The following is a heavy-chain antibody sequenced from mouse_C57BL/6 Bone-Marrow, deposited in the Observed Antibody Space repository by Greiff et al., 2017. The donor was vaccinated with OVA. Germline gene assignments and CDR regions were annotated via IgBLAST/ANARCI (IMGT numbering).Heavy chain of an antibody. V-gene: IGHV1-76*01. CDR1: GYTFTDYY. CDR2: IYPGSGNT. CDR3: ARPDWYFDV. J-gene: IGHJ1*03. Sequence: VQLQQSGAELVRPGASVKLSCKASGYTFTDYYINWVKQRPGQGLEWIARIYPGSGNTYYNEKFKGKATLTAEKSSSTAYMQLSSLTSEDSAVYFCARPDWYFDVWGTGTTVTVSS.